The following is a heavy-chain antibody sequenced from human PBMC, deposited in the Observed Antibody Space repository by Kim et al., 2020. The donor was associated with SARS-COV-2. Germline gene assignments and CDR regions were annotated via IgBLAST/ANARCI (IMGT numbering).Heavy chain of an antibody. D-gene: IGHD3-22*01. J-gene: IGHJ4*02. V-gene: IGHV1-24*01. CDR1: GYTFTKLS. CDR2: FDPEDGET. Sequence: ASVKVSCKVSGYTFTKLSMHWVRQAPGKGLEWMGGFDPEDGETNYAQKFQGRVTMTEDTSTNTAYMELSSLRSEDTAVYYCATLDSSGYYKEYYFDYGGQRPRVTVSS. CDR3: ATLDSSGYYKEYYFDY.